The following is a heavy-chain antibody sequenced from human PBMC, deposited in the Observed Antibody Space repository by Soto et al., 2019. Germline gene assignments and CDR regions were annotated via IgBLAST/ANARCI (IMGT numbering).Heavy chain of an antibody. J-gene: IGHJ4*02. CDR1: GYTFTGYY. Sequence: QVQLVQSGAEVKKPGASVKVSCKASGYTFTGYYMHWVRQAPGQGLEWLGWINPNSGGTNYAQKFQGRVPMTRDKSISIGYMELSRLRFDDTAVYYCARGANSGGWYWGGFDYWGQGTLVTVSS. D-gene: IGHD6-19*01. V-gene: IGHV1-2*02. CDR2: INPNSGGT. CDR3: ARGANSGGWYWGGFDY.